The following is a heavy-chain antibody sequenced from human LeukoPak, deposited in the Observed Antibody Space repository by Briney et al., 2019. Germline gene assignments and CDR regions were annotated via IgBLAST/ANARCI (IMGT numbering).Heavy chain of an antibody. CDR2: ISAYNDNT. V-gene: IGHV1-18*01. D-gene: IGHD5-12*01. J-gene: IGHJ4*02. CDR1: GYTFTRYG. Sequence: ASVRVSCKASGYTFTRYGITWVRQAPGQGLEWMGWISAYNDNTKYAQKVQGRVTMTTDTSTSTAYMELRSLRSDDTAVYYCARGYSDYDLEYWGQGTLVTVSS. CDR3: ARGYSDYDLEY.